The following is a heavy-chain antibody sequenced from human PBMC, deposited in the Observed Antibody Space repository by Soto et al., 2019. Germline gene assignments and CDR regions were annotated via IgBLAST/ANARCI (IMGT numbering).Heavy chain of an antibody. CDR1: GFTFSSYG. J-gene: IGHJ4*02. V-gene: IGHV3-30*18. Sequence: QVQLVESGGGVVQPGRSLRLSCAASGFTFSSYGMHWVRQAPGTGLEWVAVISYDGSNKYYADSVKGRFTISRDNTKNTLYLQMNSLRAEDTAVYYCANALSAPITGTLVIGYWGQGTLVTVSS. D-gene: IGHD1-7*01. CDR2: ISYDGSNK. CDR3: ANALSAPITGTLVIGY.